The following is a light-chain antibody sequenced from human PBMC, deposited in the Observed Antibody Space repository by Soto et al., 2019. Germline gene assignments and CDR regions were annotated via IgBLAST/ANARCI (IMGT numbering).Light chain of an antibody. J-gene: IGLJ1*01. V-gene: IGLV2-14*03. Sequence: QSVRTQPASVSGSPGQSITISCTGASSDVGAYNFVSWHQQHPGKAPKLMIYNVYDRPSGISYRFSGSKSGNTASLTISGLQGEDEADYYCSAYTGSRTYVFGTGTKVTVL. CDR2: NVY. CDR1: SSDVGAYNF. CDR3: SAYTGSRTYV.